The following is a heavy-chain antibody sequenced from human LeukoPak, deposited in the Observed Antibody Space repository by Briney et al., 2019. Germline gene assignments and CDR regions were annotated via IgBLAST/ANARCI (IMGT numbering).Heavy chain of an antibody. CDR2: IWYDGSNK. D-gene: IGHD6-6*01. V-gene: IGHV3-33*01. J-gene: IGHJ6*02. CDR3: ARDLGGEYSSSRPVGIYGMDV. CDR1: GFTFSSYG. Sequence: PGGSLRLSCAASGFTFSSYGMHWVRQAPGKGLEWVAIIWYDGSNKYYADSVKGRFTISRDNSKNTLYLQRNSLRAGDTAVYYCARDLGGEYSSSRPVGIYGMDVWGQGTTVTVSS.